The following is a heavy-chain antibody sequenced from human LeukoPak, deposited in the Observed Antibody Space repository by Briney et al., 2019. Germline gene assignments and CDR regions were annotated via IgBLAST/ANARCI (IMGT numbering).Heavy chain of an antibody. CDR2: IYHSGST. D-gene: IGHD2-2*01. CDR1: GGSISSGGYY. J-gene: IGHJ5*02. CDR3: ARVRGGLGYCSSTSCPANWFDP. Sequence: PSETLSLTCTVSGGSISSGGYYWSWIRQPPGKGLEWIGYIYHSGSTYYNPSLKSRVTISVDRSKNQFSLKLSSVTAADTAVYYCARVRGGLGYCSSTSCPANWFDPWGQGTLVTVSS. V-gene: IGHV4-30-2*01.